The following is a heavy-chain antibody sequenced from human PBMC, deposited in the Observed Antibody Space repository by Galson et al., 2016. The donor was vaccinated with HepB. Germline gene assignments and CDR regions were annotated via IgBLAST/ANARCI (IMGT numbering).Heavy chain of an antibody. J-gene: IGHJ4*02. D-gene: IGHD4-17*01. CDR1: GGTFSTHA. CDR2: IVPIFGTT. CDR3: ARYYGAHSFSDS. V-gene: IGHV1-69*13. Sequence: SVKVSCKASGGTFSTHAFSWVRQAPGQGLEWMGGIVPIFGTTNYAQIFQGRVTITADESTSTAYMELRSLRSDDTALYYCARYYGAHSFSDSWGQGTLVTVSS.